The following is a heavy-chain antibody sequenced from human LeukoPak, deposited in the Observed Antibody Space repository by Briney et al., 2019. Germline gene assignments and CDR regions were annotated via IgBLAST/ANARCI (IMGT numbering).Heavy chain of an antibody. D-gene: IGHD2-8*02. CDR2: IYPGDSDT. Sequence: KHGESLKISCKGFGYTFTSQWIVWVRQMPGKGLEWMGMIYPGDSDTIYSPSFQGQVTVSADKSISTAYLQWSSLKASDTAMYYCARRAGTGGPMDAWGKGTTVTVSS. CDR1: GYTFTSQW. V-gene: IGHV5-51*01. J-gene: IGHJ6*03. CDR3: ARRAGTGGPMDA.